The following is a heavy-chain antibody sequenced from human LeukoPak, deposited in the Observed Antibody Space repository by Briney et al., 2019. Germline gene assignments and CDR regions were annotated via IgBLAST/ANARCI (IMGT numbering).Heavy chain of an antibody. CDR2: IYTSGST. Sequence: SETLSLTCSVSGGSISSYYWSWIRQPAGKGLEWIGRIYTSGSTNYNPSLKSRVTMSVDTSKNQFSLKLSSVTAADTAVYYCALVHCSGGSCYFPWGQGTLVTVSS. V-gene: IGHV4-4*07. J-gene: IGHJ5*02. D-gene: IGHD2-15*01. CDR1: GGSISSYY. CDR3: ALVHCSGGSCYFP.